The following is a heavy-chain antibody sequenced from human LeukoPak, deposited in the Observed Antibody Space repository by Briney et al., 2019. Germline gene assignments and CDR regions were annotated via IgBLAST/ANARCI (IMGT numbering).Heavy chain of an antibody. CDR2: MNPNSGNT. J-gene: IGHJ6*02. CDR1: GYTFTSYD. D-gene: IGHD6-6*01. Sequence: ASVTVSCKASGYTFTSYDINWVRQATGQGLEWMGWMNPNSGNTGYAQKFQGRVTITRNTSISTAYMELSSLRSEDTAVYYCARAESSSRYYYYGMDVWGQGTTVTVSS. V-gene: IGHV1-8*01. CDR3: ARAESSSRYYYYGMDV.